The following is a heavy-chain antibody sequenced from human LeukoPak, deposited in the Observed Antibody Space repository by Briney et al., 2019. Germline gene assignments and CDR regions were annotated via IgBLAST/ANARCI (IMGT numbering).Heavy chain of an antibody. Sequence: SVKISCKVSGYTFTDYYMHWVRQAPGQGLEWMGGIIPIFGTANYAQKFQGRVTITADESTSTAYMELSSLRSEDTAVYYCARALGTAFDIWGQGTMVTVSS. V-gene: IGHV1-69*13. CDR1: GYTFTDYY. CDR2: IIPIFGTA. D-gene: IGHD1-1*01. J-gene: IGHJ3*02. CDR3: ARALGTAFDI.